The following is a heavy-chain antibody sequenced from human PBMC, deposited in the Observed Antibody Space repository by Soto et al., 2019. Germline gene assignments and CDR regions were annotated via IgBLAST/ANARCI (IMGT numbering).Heavy chain of an antibody. D-gene: IGHD3-3*01. CDR1: GYTFSNYY. CDR3: ARDGWFSALRIPLGLDV. CDR2: INPNGGST. V-gene: IGHV1-46*01. Sequence: ASVKVSFKASGYTFSNYYIHWERHAPGQGLDWMGIINPNGGSTTYAQKFQGRVTITRDTSTNTVYMELSSLTSEDTALYYCARDGWFSALRIPLGLDVWGQGTTVTVSS. J-gene: IGHJ6*02.